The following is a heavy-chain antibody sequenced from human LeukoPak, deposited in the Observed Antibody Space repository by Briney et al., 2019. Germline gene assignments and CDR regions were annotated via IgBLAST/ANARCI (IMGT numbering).Heavy chain of an antibody. J-gene: IGHJ4*02. D-gene: IGHD1-7*01. CDR1: GGSISSGGYY. CDR2: IYHSGST. V-gene: IGHV4-30-2*01. Sequence: NPSQTLSLTCTVSGGSISSGGYYWSWIRQPPGKGLEWIGYIYHSGSTYYNPSLKSRVTISVDRSKNQFSLKLSSVTAADTAVYYCASLTGTPYYFDYWGQGTLVTVSS. CDR3: ASLTGTPYYFDY.